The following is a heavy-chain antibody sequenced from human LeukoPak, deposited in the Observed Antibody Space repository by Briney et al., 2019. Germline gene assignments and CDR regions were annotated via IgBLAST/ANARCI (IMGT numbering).Heavy chain of an antibody. J-gene: IGHJ4*02. D-gene: IGHD3-22*01. CDR1: GFTFSSYA. CDR3: AKKDYDSSGYYFDY. V-gene: IGHV3-23*01. Sequence: GGSLRLSCAASGFTFSSYAMIWLRQAPGKGLKGVSAISGSGGSTYYAESVKGRFTISRDSSKNTLYLQMNSLRAEDTAVYYCAKKDYDSSGYYFDYWGQGTLVTVSS. CDR2: ISGSGGST.